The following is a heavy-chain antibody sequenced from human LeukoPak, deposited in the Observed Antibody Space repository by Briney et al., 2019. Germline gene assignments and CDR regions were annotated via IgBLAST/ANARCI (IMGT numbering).Heavy chain of an antibody. CDR1: GAFSSRFY. V-gene: IGHV4-59*13. CDR2: IFFSGHS. Sequence: SETLSFTCTVSGAFSSRFYWSWVRQSPGKGLEWIGNIFFSGHSNYNPSLTGRVTISPDTSKSQFSLKVTSVTAADTALYYCARIDPLGYFDQWGQGTLVTVSS. J-gene: IGHJ4*02. CDR3: ARIDPLGYFDQ.